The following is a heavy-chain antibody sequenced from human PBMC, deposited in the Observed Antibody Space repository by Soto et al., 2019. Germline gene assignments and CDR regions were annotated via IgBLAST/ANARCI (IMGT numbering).Heavy chain of an antibody. D-gene: IGHD3-22*01. J-gene: IGHJ4*02. Sequence: QVPLVQSGAEVKKPGASVKVSCKASGYTFITYGVSWVRQAPGQGLDWLGWISTYNGNTRYAERLQGRVTMTTDTTTNTAYMELRNLRSDDTAVYYCARGPTDYYDNSANYFLDYWGQRTLVTVSS. CDR3: ARGPTDYYDNSANYFLDY. CDR2: ISTYNGNT. V-gene: IGHV1-18*01. CDR1: GYTFITYG.